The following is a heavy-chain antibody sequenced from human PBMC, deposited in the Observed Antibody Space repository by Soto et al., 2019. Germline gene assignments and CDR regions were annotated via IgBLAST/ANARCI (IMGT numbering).Heavy chain of an antibody. J-gene: IGHJ4*01. CDR2: IYPGDSNT. V-gene: IGHV5-51*01. D-gene: IGHD2-15*01. CDR3: ARGVGGNLVQVDY. Sequence: GESLKISCKGSGYRLTSYWIAWVRQMSGKGLEWMGIIYPGDSNTIYSPSFQGQATISADKSISTAYLPWSSLKASDTAMYYCARGVGGNLVQVDYWAHGALVPVSS. CDR1: GYRLTSYW.